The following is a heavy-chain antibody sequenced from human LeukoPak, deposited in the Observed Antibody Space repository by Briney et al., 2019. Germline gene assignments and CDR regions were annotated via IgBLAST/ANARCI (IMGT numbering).Heavy chain of an antibody. D-gene: IGHD2-2*02. J-gene: IGHJ6*02. Sequence: SETLSLTCAVYGGSFSGYYWSWIRQPPGKGLEWIGEINHSGSTNYNPSLKSRVTISVDTSKNQFSLKLSSVTAADTAVYYCARGWGYCSSTSCYKVGYYYYGMDVWGQGTTVTVSS. CDR3: ARGWGYCSSTSCYKVGYYYYGMDV. CDR2: INHSGST. V-gene: IGHV4-34*01. CDR1: GGSFSGYY.